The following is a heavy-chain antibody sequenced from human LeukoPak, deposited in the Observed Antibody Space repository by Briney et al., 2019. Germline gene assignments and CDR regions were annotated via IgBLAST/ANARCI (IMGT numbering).Heavy chain of an antibody. CDR1: GGSISSSSYY. J-gene: IGHJ4*02. D-gene: IGHD2-21*02. CDR3: ARVPGAYCGGDCSYYFDY. V-gene: IGHV4-39*07. Sequence: SETLSLTCTVSGGSISSSSYYWGWIRQPPGKGLEWIGSIYYSGSTYYNPSLKRRVTISVDTSKNQFSLKLSSVTAADTAVYYCARVPGAYCGGDCSYYFDYWGQGTLVTVSS. CDR2: IYYSGST.